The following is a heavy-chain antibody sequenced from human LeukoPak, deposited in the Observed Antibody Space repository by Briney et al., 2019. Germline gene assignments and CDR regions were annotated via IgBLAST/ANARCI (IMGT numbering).Heavy chain of an antibody. CDR3: ARHTPGLWFGDNDPFDI. CDR2: IDPSDSYT. V-gene: IGHV5-10-1*01. D-gene: IGHD3-10*01. Sequence: GESLRISCKGSGYSFTSYWISWVRQMPGKGLEWMGRIDPSDSYTNYSPSFQGHVTISADKSISTAYLQWSSLNASDTAMYYCARHTPGLWFGDNDPFDIWGQGTMVTVSS. J-gene: IGHJ3*02. CDR1: GYSFTSYW.